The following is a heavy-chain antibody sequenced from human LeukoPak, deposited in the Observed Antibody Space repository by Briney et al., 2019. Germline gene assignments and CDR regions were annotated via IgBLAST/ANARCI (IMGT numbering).Heavy chain of an antibody. V-gene: IGHV3-7*05. Sequence: GGSLRLSCAASGFTFSSYWMSWVRQAPGKWLEWVANIKQDGSEEVYVDSVKGRFTISRDNAKNSLFLQMNTLRAEDTAVYYCARDPYSSTLSYGMDVWAQCTTVTVSS. CDR3: ARDPYSSTLSYGMDV. CDR1: GFTFSSYW. CDR2: IKQDGSEE. D-gene: IGHD6-6*01. J-gene: IGHJ6*02.